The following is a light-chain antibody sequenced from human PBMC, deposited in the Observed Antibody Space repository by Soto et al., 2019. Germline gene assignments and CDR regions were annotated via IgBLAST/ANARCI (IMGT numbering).Light chain of an antibody. CDR3: PQYAIWPPT. J-gene: IGKJ1*01. CDR1: QSVSSN. Sequence: VFTECPGTLSLSPGERATLSCRASQSVSSNLAWFQQKPGQTPRLLFNGASTRATGIPARFTGSGSGTEFILTISSLQSEDFAVYYCPQYAIWPPTSAQRTKA. CDR2: GAS. V-gene: IGKV3-15*01.